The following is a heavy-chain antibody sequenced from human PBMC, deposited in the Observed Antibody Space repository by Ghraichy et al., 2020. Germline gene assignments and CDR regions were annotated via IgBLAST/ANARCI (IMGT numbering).Heavy chain of an antibody. J-gene: IGHJ6*02. CDR1: GYTFTGYY. D-gene: IGHD2-2*03. V-gene: IGHV1-2*02. CDR2: INPNSGGT. CDR3: ARDDTPYGMDIVVVPAPVGGMDV. Sequence: ASVKVSCKASGYTFTGYYMHWVRQAPGQGLEWMGWINPNSGGTNYAQKFQGRVTMTRDTSISTAYMELSRLRSDDTAVYYCARDDTPYGMDIVVVPAPVGGMDVWGQGTTVTVSS.